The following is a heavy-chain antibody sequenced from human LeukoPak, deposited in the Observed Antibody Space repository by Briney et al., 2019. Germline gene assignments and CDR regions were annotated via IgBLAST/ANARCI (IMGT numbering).Heavy chain of an antibody. CDR2: IYYSGST. CDR3: ARHYYDSSGYHYVRY. V-gene: IGHV4-39*01. Sequence: SETLSLTCTVSGGSISSSSYYWGWIRQPPGKGLEWIGSIYYSGSTYYNPSLKSRVTISVDTSKNQFSLKLSSVTAADTAVYYCARHYYDSSGYHYVRYWGQGTLVTVSS. CDR1: GGSISSSSYY. D-gene: IGHD3-22*01. J-gene: IGHJ4*02.